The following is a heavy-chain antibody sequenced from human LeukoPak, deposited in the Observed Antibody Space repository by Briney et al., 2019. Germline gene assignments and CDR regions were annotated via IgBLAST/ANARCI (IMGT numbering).Heavy chain of an antibody. CDR2: ISSSSSYI. D-gene: IGHD3-22*01. Sequence: PGGSLRLSCAASGFTFSSYSMNWVRQAPGKGLEWVSSISSSSSYIYYADSVKGRFTISRDNAKNSLYLQMNSLRAEDTAVYYCARGPRRDSSGYFLNYWGQGTLVTVSS. CDR3: ARGPRRDSSGYFLNY. V-gene: IGHV3-21*01. J-gene: IGHJ4*02. CDR1: GFTFSSYS.